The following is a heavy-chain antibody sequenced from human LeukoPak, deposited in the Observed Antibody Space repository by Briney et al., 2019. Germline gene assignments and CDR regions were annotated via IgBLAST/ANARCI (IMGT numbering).Heavy chain of an antibody. Sequence: PGGSLRLSCGASGFTFSRHAMTWVRQAPGKGLEWVSSISGSGGGTYYADSVKGRFTISRDNSKNTLYLQMNSLRAEDTAVYYCAKSSRDFWSGYYPYDAFDIWGQGTMVTVSS. J-gene: IGHJ3*02. V-gene: IGHV3-23*01. CDR1: GFTFSRHA. D-gene: IGHD3-3*01. CDR3: AKSSRDFWSGYYPYDAFDI. CDR2: ISGSGGGT.